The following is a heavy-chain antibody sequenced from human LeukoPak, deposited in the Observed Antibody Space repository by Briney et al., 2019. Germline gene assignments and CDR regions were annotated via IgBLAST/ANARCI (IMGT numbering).Heavy chain of an antibody. J-gene: IGHJ4*02. V-gene: IGHV4-39*07. D-gene: IGHD5-24*01. CDR2: INHSGST. CDR1: GGSINNNNYF. Sequence: PSETLSLTCTVSGGSINNNNYFWGWIRQPPGKGLEWIGEINHSGSTNYNPSLKSRVTISVDTSKNQFSLKLSSVTAADTAVYYCARRGGLRDGYNEYWGQGTLVTVSS. CDR3: ARRGGLRDGYNEY.